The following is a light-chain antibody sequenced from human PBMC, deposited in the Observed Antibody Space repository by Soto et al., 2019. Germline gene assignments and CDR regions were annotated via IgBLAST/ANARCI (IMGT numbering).Light chain of an antibody. J-gene: IGLJ2*01. CDR2: EAT. Sequence: QSALAQPSSVSGSPGQSITISCTGTSTDVGGYNYVSWYQHQSGKAPKLIIYEATNRPSGISDRFSGSKSVNTASLTISGLQAEDEADYYCCSYAGDLALFGGGTKVTVL. V-gene: IGLV2-14*01. CDR3: CSYAGDLAL. CDR1: STDVGGYNY.